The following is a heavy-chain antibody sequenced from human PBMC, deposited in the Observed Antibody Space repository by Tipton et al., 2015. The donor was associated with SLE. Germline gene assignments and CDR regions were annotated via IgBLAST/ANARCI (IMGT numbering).Heavy chain of an antibody. J-gene: IGHJ4*02. D-gene: IGHD6-19*01. CDR1: GFTFSSYG. CDR3: ARSPRGWYHFDY. V-gene: IGHV3-30*03. CDR2: ISYDGSNK. Sequence: RSLRLSCAASGFTFSSYGMHWVRQAPGKGLEWVAVISYDGSNKYYADSVKGRFTISRDNSKNTLYLQMNSLRADDTAVYYCARSPRGWYHFDYWGQGTLVTVSS.